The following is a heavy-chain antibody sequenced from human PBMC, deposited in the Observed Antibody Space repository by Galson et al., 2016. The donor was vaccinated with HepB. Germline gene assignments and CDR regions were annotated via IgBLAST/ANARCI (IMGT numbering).Heavy chain of an antibody. Sequence: SETLSLTCTVSGGSVTSSTLYWAWIRQPPGKGLEWIGNIHHSGSTYFNPSLKSRVTISLDTPRNQVSLKLTSVTAADTAVYYCARTSNRVHITMVRGPQNFYAMDVWGQRTTFTVSS. CDR3: ARTSNRVHITMVRGPQNFYAMDV. CDR1: GGSVTSSTLY. V-gene: IGHV4-39*07. J-gene: IGHJ6*02. D-gene: IGHD3-10*01. CDR2: IHHSGST.